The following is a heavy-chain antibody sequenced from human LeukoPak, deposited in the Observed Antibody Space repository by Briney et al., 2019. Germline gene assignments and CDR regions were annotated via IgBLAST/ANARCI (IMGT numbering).Heavy chain of an antibody. CDR2: IYTSGST. CDR3: ARGRLGDCFDY. CDR1: GGSISSGSYY. J-gene: IGHJ4*02. Sequence: SQTLSLTCTVSGGSISSGSYYWSWIRQPAGKGLEWIGRIYTSGSTNYNPSLKSRVTMSVDTSKNQFSLKLSSVTAADTAVYYCARGRLGDCFDYWGQGTLVTVSS. D-gene: IGHD1-1*01. V-gene: IGHV4-61*02.